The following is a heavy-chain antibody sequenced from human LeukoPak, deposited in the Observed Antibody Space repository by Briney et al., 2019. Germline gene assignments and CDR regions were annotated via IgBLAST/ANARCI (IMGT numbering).Heavy chain of an antibody. CDR1: GFTFSSYG. D-gene: IGHD2-2*01. J-gene: IGHJ5*02. V-gene: IGHV3-30*02. CDR2: IRYDGSNK. CDR3: AKDRIVVVPAAQKKAEWFDP. Sequence: PGGSLRLSCAASGFTFSSYGMHWVRQAPGKGLEWVAFIRYDGSNKYYADSVKGRFTISRDNSKNTLYLQMNSLRAEDTAVYYCAKDRIVVVPAAQKKAEWFDPWGQGTLVTVSS.